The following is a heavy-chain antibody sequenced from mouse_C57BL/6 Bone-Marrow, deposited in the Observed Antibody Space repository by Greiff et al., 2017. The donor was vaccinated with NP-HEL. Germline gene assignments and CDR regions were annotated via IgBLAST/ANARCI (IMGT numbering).Heavy chain of an antibody. Sequence: EVMLVESGGGLVQPGGSMKLSCVASGFTFSNYWMNWTRQSPEKGLEWVAQIRLKSDNYATHYAESVKGRFTISRDDSKSSVYLQMNNLRAEDTGIYYCTPPYYYGSSSFAYWGQGTLVTVSA. V-gene: IGHV6-3*01. CDR1: GFTFSNYW. CDR3: TPPYYYGSSSFAY. D-gene: IGHD1-1*01. CDR2: IRLKSDNYAT. J-gene: IGHJ3*01.